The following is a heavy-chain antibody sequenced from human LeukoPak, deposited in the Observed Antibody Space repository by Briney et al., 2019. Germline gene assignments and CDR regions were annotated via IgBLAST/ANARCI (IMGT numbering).Heavy chain of an antibody. CDR3: ARGEHDFWSGYYLYYYMDV. CDR1: GGTFSSYA. J-gene: IGHJ6*03. D-gene: IGHD3-3*01. Sequence: GSSVKVSCKASGGTFSSYAISWVRQAPGQGLEWMGGIIPIFGTANYAQKFQGRVTITADESTSTAYMELSSLRSEDTAVYYCARGEHDFWSGYYLYYYMDVWGKGTTVTVSS. V-gene: IGHV1-69*01. CDR2: IIPIFGTA.